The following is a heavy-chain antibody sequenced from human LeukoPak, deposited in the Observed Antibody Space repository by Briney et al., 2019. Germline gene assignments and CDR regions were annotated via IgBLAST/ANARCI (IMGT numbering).Heavy chain of an antibody. V-gene: IGHV1-69*02. D-gene: IGHD3-22*01. CDR2: IIPILGIA. Sequence: ASVKASCKASGGTFSSYTISWVRQAPGQGLEWMGRIIPILGIANYAQKFQGRVTITADKSTSTAYMELSSLRSEDTAVYYCARVTYYYDSGEDNWFDPWGQGAPVTVSS. CDR1: GGTFSSYT. J-gene: IGHJ5*02. CDR3: ARVTYYYDSGEDNWFDP.